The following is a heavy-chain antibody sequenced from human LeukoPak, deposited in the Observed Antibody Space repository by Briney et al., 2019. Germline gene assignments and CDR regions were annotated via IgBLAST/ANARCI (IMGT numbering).Heavy chain of an antibody. J-gene: IGHJ4*02. Sequence: ASVKVSCKTSGYTFTAYYMHWVRQAPGQGLEWMGWINPNSGGTNYAQKFQGRVTMTRDTSISTAYMELSRLRSDDTAVYYCARSYYYGSGSDFDYWGQGTLVTVSS. D-gene: IGHD3-10*01. CDR1: GYTFTAYY. CDR3: ARSYYYGSGSDFDY. CDR2: INPNSGGT. V-gene: IGHV1-2*02.